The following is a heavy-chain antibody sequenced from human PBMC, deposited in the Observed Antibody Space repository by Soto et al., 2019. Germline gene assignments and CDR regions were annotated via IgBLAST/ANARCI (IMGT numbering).Heavy chain of an antibody. CDR2: IFVGSGNT. Sequence: ASVKVSCKASWVTSTSCAVQWVRQSREQRLEWIGWIFVGSGNTNYAQKFQERVTITRDMSTSTAYMELRSLRSEDTAVHYCAAHSPQGEPLNYYYGMDVWRQGTTVTVPS. CDR1: WVTSTSCA. D-gene: IGHD1-26*01. CDR3: AAHSPQGEPLNYYYGMDV. V-gene: IGHV1-58*01. J-gene: IGHJ6*02.